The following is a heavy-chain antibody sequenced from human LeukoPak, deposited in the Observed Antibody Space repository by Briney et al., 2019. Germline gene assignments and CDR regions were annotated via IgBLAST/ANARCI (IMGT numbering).Heavy chain of an antibody. D-gene: IGHD6-19*01. V-gene: IGHV3-21*01. CDR3: ARGSSGKGFVY. CDR2: ISSSSSYI. CDR1: GFTFSSYS. Sequence: AGSLTLSCAASGFTFSSYSMNWVRQPPRKGLEWDSSISSSSSYIYYADSMKGRFTISRDNAKNSLYLQMNSLRAEDTAVYYCARGSSGKGFVYWGQGTLVTVSS. J-gene: IGHJ4*02.